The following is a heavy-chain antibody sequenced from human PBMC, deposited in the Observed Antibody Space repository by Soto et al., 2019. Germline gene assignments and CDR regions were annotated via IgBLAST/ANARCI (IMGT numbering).Heavy chain of an antibody. Sequence: PGGSLRLSCAASGFNFSSYAMSWVRQAPGKGLEWVSAISGSGGSTYYADSVKGRFTISRDNSKNTLYLQMNSLRAEDTAVYYCAKVLRFLEWSLDYWGQGTLVTVSS. CDR2: ISGSGGST. V-gene: IGHV3-23*01. D-gene: IGHD3-3*01. CDR1: GFNFSSYA. CDR3: AKVLRFLEWSLDY. J-gene: IGHJ4*02.